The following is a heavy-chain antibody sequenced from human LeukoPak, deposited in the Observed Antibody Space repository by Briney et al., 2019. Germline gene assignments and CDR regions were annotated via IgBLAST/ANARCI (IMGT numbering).Heavy chain of an antibody. Sequence: VKVSCKASGGTFSSYAISWVRQAPGQGLEWMGRIIPILGIANYAQKFQGRVTITADKSTSTAYMELSSLRSEDTAVYYCASLSSGWYGRIDYWGQGTLVTVSS. J-gene: IGHJ4*02. CDR2: IIPILGIA. CDR1: GGTFSSYA. D-gene: IGHD6-19*01. CDR3: ASLSSGWYGRIDY. V-gene: IGHV1-69*04.